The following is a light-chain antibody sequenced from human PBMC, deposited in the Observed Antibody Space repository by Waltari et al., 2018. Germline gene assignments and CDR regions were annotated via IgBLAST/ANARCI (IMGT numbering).Light chain of an antibody. Sequence: TQDPAVSVAVGQTVRITCQGDSLRSYHASWYQQRPGQAPKLLIYDQNNRPSGVPGRFSCSSSDTTASLTITGAQAEDEAYYYCHSRDASGVGGAFGGGTKLTVL. CDR1: SLRSYH. V-gene: IGLV3-19*01. CDR3: HSRDASGVGGA. J-gene: IGLJ2*01. CDR2: DQN.